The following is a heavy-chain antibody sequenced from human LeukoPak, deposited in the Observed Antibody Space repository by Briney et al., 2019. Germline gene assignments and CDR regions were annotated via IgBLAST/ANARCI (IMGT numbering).Heavy chain of an antibody. V-gene: IGHV1-2*02. CDR3: ARGVVRGAIHI. Sequence: GASVKVSCKASGYTFTGYYMHWVRQAPGQGLEWMGWINPNSGGTNCRVTMTRDTSISTAYMELSRLRSDDTAVYYCARGVVRGAIHIWSQGTMVTVSS. CDR2: INPNSGGT. CDR1: GYTFTGYY. J-gene: IGHJ3*02. D-gene: IGHD3-10*01.